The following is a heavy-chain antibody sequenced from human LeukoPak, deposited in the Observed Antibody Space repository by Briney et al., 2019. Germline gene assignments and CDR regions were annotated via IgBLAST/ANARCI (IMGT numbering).Heavy chain of an antibody. CDR3: ARHLGYGKTTPFDP. J-gene: IGHJ5*02. Sequence: GESLKISCQGSGYSFTTYWIAWVRQMPGKGLEWMGIIYPDDSDTRYSPSFQGQVTISADKSISTAYLQWSSLKASDTAMYYCARHLGYGKTTPFDPWGQGTLVTVSS. V-gene: IGHV5-51*01. CDR1: GYSFTTYW. D-gene: IGHD2-15*01. CDR2: IYPDDSDT.